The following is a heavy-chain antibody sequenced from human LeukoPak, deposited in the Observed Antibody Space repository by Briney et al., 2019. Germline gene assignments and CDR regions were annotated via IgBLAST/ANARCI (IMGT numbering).Heavy chain of an antibody. CDR1: GFTFTSHA. D-gene: IGHD3-3*01. CDR3: AKDSRFDPIGAFDM. CDR2: IGGSGGST. Sequence: PGGSLRLSCAATGFTFTSHAMSWVRQAPGKGLEWVSGIGGSGGSTYYADSVKGRFTISRDNSKNTLFLQMNSLSAEDTAVYYCAKDSRFDPIGAFDMWGQGTMVTVSS. V-gene: IGHV3-23*01. J-gene: IGHJ3*02.